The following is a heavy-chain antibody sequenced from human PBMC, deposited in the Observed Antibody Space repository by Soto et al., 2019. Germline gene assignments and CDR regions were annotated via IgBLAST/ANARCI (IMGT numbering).Heavy chain of an antibody. CDR3: AKDWENDYDYIWGSYRYSFYFDY. CDR2: IRRHTSVT. Sequence: PGGSLRLSCAAFGLTLSTSIMNWVRQAPGRGLEWISYIRRHTSVTYYADSVKGRFTISRDNSRNTLYLQMNSLRAEDTAVYYCAKDWENDYDYIWGSYRYSFYFDYWGQGTLVTVSS. CDR1: GLTLSTSI. J-gene: IGHJ4*02. D-gene: IGHD3-16*02. V-gene: IGHV3-23*01.